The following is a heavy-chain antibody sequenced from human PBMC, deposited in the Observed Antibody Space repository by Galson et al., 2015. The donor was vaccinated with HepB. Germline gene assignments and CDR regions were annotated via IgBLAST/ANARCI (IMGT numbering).Heavy chain of an antibody. CDR3: ARDRDYGDYLPSWYFDH. CDR1: GFTFSSYG. J-gene: IGHJ4*02. Sequence: SLRLSCAASGFTFSSYGMHWVRQAPGKGLEWVAVIWYDGSNKYYADSVKGRFTISRGNSKNTLYLQMNSLRAEDTAVYYCARDRDYGDYLPSWYFDHWGQGTLVTVSS. CDR2: IWYDGSNK. V-gene: IGHV3-33*08. D-gene: IGHD4-17*01.